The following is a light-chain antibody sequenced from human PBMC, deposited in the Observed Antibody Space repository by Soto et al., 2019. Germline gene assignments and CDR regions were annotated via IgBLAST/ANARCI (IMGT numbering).Light chain of an antibody. CDR2: EVS. J-gene: IGLJ2*01. CDR3: STYTSASTS. Sequence: QSVLTQPASVSGSPGQSITISCTGTSSDIGNYDFVSWYQQVPGTAPKAMIYEVSSRPSGVSNRFSGSKAGNTASLTISGLQADDEADYFCSTYTSASTSFGGGTKLTVL. CDR1: SSDIGNYDF. V-gene: IGLV2-14*01.